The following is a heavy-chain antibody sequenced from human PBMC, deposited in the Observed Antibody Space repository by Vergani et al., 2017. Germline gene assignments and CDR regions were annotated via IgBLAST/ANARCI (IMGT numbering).Heavy chain of an antibody. CDR1: GFTFSSYA. Sequence: EVQLLESGGGLVQPGGSLRLSCAASGFTFSSYAMSWVRQAPGKGLEWVSAISGSGGSTYYADSVKGRFTISRDNSKNTLYLQMNSLRAEDTAVYYCAKDEVSSSWYVGGYYFDYWGQGTLVTVSS. J-gene: IGHJ4*02. D-gene: IGHD6-13*01. CDR2: ISGSGGST. CDR3: AKDEVSSSWYVGGYYFDY. V-gene: IGHV3-23*01.